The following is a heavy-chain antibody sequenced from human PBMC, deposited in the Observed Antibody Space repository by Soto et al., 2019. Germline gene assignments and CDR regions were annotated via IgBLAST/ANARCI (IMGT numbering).Heavy chain of an antibody. D-gene: IGHD3-10*01. CDR1: GGSISSSTYY. CDR3: VRRHGLTIDAYY. J-gene: IGHJ4*02. CDR2: FFYGGKN. Sequence: SETLSLACTVSGGSISSSTYYWGWMRQPPGKGLEWIASFFYGGKNYYNPSLKSRVTISVDTSKDQFSLKLTSVTAADTAVYYCVRRHGLTIDAYYWGQGTLVTVSS. V-gene: IGHV4-39*01.